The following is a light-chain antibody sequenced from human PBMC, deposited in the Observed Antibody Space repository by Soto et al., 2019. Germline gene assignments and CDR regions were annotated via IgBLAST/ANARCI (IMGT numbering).Light chain of an antibody. CDR3: QQYYSYPFT. Sequence: DIQMTQSPSTMSASVGDRVTITCRASQSIDSWLAWYQQKPGKAPKFLMYKASNLESGVPSRFSGSGSGTDFTLTISCLQSEDFATYYCQQYYSYPFTFGPGTKVAIK. J-gene: IGKJ3*01. V-gene: IGKV1-5*03. CDR2: KAS. CDR1: QSIDSW.